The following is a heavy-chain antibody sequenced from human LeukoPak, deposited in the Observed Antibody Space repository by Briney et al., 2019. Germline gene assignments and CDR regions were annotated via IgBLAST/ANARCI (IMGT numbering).Heavy chain of an antibody. Sequence: GGSLRLSCAASGFTFSSYGMHWVRQAPGKGLEWVAVISYDGSDKYSADSVKGRFTISRDDSKNTLYLQMNSLRAEDTAVYYCAKNAHYQGYSYGGIDYWGQGTLVTVSS. J-gene: IGHJ4*02. D-gene: IGHD5-18*01. CDR1: GFTFSSYG. V-gene: IGHV3-30*18. CDR2: ISYDGSDK. CDR3: AKNAHYQGYSYGGIDY.